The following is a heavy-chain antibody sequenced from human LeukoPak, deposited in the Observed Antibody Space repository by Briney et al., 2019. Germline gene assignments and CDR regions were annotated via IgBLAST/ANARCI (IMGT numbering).Heavy chain of an antibody. CDR3: ARDAVVTMVRGQDAFDI. V-gene: IGHV3-21*01. J-gene: IGHJ3*02. Sequence: GGSLRLSCAASGFTFSSYSMNWVRQAPGKGLEWVSSISSSSSYIYYADSVKGRFTISRDNAKNSLYLQMNSLRAEDTAVYYCARDAVVTMVRGQDAFDIWGQGTMVTVSS. CDR1: GFTFSSYS. D-gene: IGHD3-10*01. CDR2: ISSSSSYI.